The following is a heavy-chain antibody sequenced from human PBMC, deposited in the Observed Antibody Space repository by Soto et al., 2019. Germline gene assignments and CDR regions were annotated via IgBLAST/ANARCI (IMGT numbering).Heavy chain of an antibody. J-gene: IGHJ6*04. CDR3: AIPKDGHKGKLYCDMDL. Sequence: PGESLKISCKGSGYSFTSYWIGWVRQMPGKDLKWMGIIYPGDSDTRYSPSFQGQVTISADRCISTAYLQWSSLNASDTAMYYCAIPKDGHKGKLYCDMDLWGTGIAVTVSS. CDR1: GYSFTSYW. CDR2: IYPGDSDT. V-gene: IGHV5-51*01. D-gene: IGHD2-15*01.